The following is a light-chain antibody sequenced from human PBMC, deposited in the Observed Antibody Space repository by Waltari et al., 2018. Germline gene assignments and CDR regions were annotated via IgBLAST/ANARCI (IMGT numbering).Light chain of an antibody. J-gene: IGKJ4*01. CDR2: DAF. CDR1: QDIRND. Sequence: IQMTQSPSSLSTFVGDRVTITCRASQDIRNDLGWYQQKSGKAPKVVIYDAFNLATGVPSRFSGGGSGTDFTFTISSLQPEDIATYYCQQYNTLPVTFGGGTKVEIK. CDR3: QQYNTLPVT. V-gene: IGKV1-33*01.